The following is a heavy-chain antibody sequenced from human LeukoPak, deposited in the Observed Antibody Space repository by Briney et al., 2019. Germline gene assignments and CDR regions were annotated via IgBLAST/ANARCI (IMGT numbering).Heavy chain of an antibody. CDR1: GGSFSGYY. J-gene: IGHJ6*02. Sequence: SETPSLTCAVYGGSFSGYYWSWIRQPPGKGLEWIGEINHSGSTNYNPSLKSRVTISVDTSKNQFSLKLSSVTAADTAVYYCARGKTRPRGIGYCSGGSCQPYYYYYGMDVWGQGTTVTVSS. V-gene: IGHV4-34*01. CDR3: ARGKTRPRGIGYCSGGSCQPYYYYYGMDV. CDR2: INHSGST. D-gene: IGHD2-15*01.